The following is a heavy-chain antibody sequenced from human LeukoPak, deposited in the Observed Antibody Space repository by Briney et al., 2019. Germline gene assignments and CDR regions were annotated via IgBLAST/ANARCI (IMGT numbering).Heavy chain of an antibody. Sequence: SETLSLRCSVSGDSVSSGYWTWIRQSPAKGLEWIGFIYDNGVTDYNPSLKSRLIISLDTSKNQFSLNLRSVSAADSAIYYCAGRGHRYSRDWGQGILVTVSS. CDR3: AGRGHRYSRD. J-gene: IGHJ1*01. D-gene: IGHD2-15*01. V-gene: IGHV4-4*09. CDR1: GDSVSSGY. CDR2: IYDNGVT.